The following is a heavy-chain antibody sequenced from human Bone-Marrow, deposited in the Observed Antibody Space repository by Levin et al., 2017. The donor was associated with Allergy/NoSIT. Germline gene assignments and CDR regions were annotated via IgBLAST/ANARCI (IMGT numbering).Heavy chain of an antibody. CDR3: ARQMGRLAGFRQQHYDFFGMDV. Sequence: PSETLSLTCTVSGGSISTRTHYWGWIRQPPGKGLEWIGNIHYSGSTYYNPSLKSRFTISVDRSKNQVSLTLSSVTAADTAVYYCARQMGRLAGFRQQHYDFFGMDVWGQGTTVTVSS. CDR1: GGSISTRTHY. V-gene: IGHV4-39*01. J-gene: IGHJ6*02. CDR2: IHYSGST. D-gene: IGHD1/OR15-1a*01.